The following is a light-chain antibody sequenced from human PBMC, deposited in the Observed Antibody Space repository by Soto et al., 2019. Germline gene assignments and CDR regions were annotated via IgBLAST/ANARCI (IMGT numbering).Light chain of an antibody. CDR1: QSVSTN. CDR2: DAS. J-gene: IGKJ5*01. V-gene: IGKV3-11*01. CDR3: QQRSNWPGIT. Sequence: EIVITQSPATLSVSPGERATLSCRASQSVSTNLAWYQQKPGQAPRLLIYDASNRATGIPARFSGSGSGTDFTLTISSLEPEDFAVYYCQQRSNWPGITFGQGTRLEIK.